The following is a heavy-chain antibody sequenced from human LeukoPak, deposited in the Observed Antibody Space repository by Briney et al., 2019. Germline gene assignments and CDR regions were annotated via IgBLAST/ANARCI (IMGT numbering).Heavy chain of an antibody. CDR2: ISYDGSNK. V-gene: IGHV3-30*04. J-gene: IGHJ1*01. CDR3: ARDRGSYSVWAEYFQH. CDR1: GFTFSSYA. D-gene: IGHD1-26*01. Sequence: GGSLRLSCAASGFTFSSYAMHWVRQAPGKGLEWVAVISYDGSNKYYADSVKGRFTISRDNSKNTLYLQMNSLSAEDTAVYYCARDRGSYSVWAEYFQHWGQGTLVTVSS.